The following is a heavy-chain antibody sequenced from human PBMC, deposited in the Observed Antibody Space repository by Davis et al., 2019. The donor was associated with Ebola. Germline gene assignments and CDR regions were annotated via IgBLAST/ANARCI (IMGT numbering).Heavy chain of an antibody. D-gene: IGHD1-20*01. J-gene: IGHJ4*02. V-gene: IGHV4-39*01. CDR2: IYYSGIT. Sequence: SETLSLTCTVSGGSIISSSSYWGWIRQPPRKGLEWIGSIYYSGITYYNPSLKSRVTISVDTSKNQFSLKLSSVTAADTAVYYCARGYITGTAPFDYWGQGTLVTVSS. CDR3: ARGYITGTAPFDY. CDR1: GGSIISSSSY.